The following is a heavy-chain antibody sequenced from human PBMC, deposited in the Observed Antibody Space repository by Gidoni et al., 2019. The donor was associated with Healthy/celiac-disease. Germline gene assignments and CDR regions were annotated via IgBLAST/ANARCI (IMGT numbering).Heavy chain of an antibody. CDR1: GGSISSGDYY. V-gene: IGHV4-30-4*01. J-gene: IGHJ6*02. CDR3: ARDMVPRWGMNYDFWSGHYYYYGMDV. CDR2: IYYSGST. Sequence: QVQLQESGPGLVKPSQTLSLTCTVSGGSISSGDYYWSWIRQPPGKGLEWIGYIYYSGSTYYNPYVKRRVTRSVDTSKNQLSLKLSSVTAADTAVYYCARDMVPRWGMNYDFWSGHYYYYGMDVWGQGTTVTVSS. D-gene: IGHD3-3*01.